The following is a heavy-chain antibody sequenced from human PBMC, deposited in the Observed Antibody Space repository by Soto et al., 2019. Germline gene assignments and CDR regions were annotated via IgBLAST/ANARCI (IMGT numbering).Heavy chain of an antibody. CDR1: VASFSSGIYY. D-gene: IGHD6-13*01. J-gene: IGHJ2*01. V-gene: IGHV4-61*01. Sequence: SEALSLTCTVSVASFSSGIYYLSWIRQPPGKGLEWIGYIYYSGSTNYNPSLKSRVTISVDTSKNQFSLKLSSVTAADTAVYYCARADGEQQLVRVFDLWGRGTLVTVSS. CDR3: ARADGEQQLVRVFDL. CDR2: IYYSGST.